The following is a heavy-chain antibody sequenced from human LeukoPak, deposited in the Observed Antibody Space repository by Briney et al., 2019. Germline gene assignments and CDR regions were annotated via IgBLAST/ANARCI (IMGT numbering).Heavy chain of an antibody. CDR3: ARDRYSRAYCGGDCYQRMFDY. CDR2: ISAYNGNT. J-gene: IGHJ4*02. D-gene: IGHD2-21*02. V-gene: IGHV1-18*01. CDR1: GYTFSNYG. Sequence: ASVKVSCKASGYTFSNYGINWVRQAPGRGLEWMGWISAYNGNTDYAQKVQGRVTMTTDTSTNAAFMEVRSLRSDDTAVYYCARDRYSRAYCGGDCYQRMFDYWGQGTLVTVSS.